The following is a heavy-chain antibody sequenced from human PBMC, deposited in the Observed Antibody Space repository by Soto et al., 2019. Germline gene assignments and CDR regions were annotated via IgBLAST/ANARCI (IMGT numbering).Heavy chain of an antibody. D-gene: IGHD2-15*01. V-gene: IGHV1-3*01. CDR2: INAGNGNT. Sequence: QVQLVQSGAEVKKPGASVKVSCKASGYTFTSYAMHWVRQAPGQRLEWMGWINAGNGNTKYSQKFQGRATITRDTSASTAYMELSSLRSEDTAVYYCARGSCSGGSCYPPYDYYYYMDVWGKGTTVTVSS. CDR3: ARGSCSGGSCYPPYDYYYYMDV. J-gene: IGHJ6*03. CDR1: GYTFTSYA.